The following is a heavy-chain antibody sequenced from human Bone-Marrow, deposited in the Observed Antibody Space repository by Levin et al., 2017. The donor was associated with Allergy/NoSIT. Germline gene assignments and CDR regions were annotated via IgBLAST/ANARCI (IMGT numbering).Heavy chain of an antibody. V-gene: IGHV3-23*01. CDR1: GFIFSNYA. J-gene: IGHJ4*02. D-gene: IGHD3-22*01. CDR2: ISGSGGNT. CDR3: AGYDTRAYHSPFDY. Sequence: GGYLRLSCAASGFIFSNYAMNWVRQAPGKGLEWVSQISGSGGNTHYADSVKGRFTFSRDNSKNTLYLQMNSLRAEDTAVYYCAGYDTRAYHSPFDYWGQGTLVTVSS.